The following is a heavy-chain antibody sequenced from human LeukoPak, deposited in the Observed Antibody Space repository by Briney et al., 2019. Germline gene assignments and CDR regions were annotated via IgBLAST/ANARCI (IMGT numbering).Heavy chain of an antibody. Sequence: PSETLSLTCAVYGGSFSGYYWSWIRQPPGKGLEWIGEINHSGSTNYNPSLKSRVTISVDTSKNQFSLKLSSVTAADTAVYYCARDGSYGSGSYAPRDAFDIWGQGTVVTVSS. CDR3: ARDGSYGSGSYAPRDAFDI. CDR1: GGSFSGYY. D-gene: IGHD3-10*01. J-gene: IGHJ3*02. CDR2: INHSGST. V-gene: IGHV4-34*01.